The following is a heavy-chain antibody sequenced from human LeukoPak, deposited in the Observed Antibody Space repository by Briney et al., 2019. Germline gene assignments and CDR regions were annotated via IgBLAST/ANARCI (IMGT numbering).Heavy chain of an antibody. CDR1: GFTFSSYA. CDR2: ISYDGSNK. V-gene: IGHV3-30-3*01. CDR3: ARYLWSTTYYYYGMDV. Sequence: GGSLRLSCAASGFTFSSYAMHWVRQAPGKGLEWVAVISYDGSNKYYADSVKGRFTISRDNSKNTLYLQMNSLRAEDTAVYYCARYLWSTTYYYYGMDVWGQGTTVTVSS. J-gene: IGHJ6*02. D-gene: IGHD3-10*01.